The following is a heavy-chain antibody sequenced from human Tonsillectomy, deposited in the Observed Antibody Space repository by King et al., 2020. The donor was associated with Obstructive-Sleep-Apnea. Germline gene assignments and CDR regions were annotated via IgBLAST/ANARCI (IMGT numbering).Heavy chain of an antibody. CDR3: ARGYYDILAYYSLYFDY. D-gene: IGHD3-9*01. Sequence: LQLQESGPGLVKPSETLSLTCTVSGGSIRSSDYYWGWIRQPPGKGLEWIGSIYYSGSAYYKPSLLSRVSIFVDTSKNQFSLKLNSVTAADTAIYYCARGYYDILAYYSLYFDYWGQGTLVTVSS. J-gene: IGHJ4*02. CDR2: IYYSGSA. V-gene: IGHV4-39*01. CDR1: GGSIRSSDYY.